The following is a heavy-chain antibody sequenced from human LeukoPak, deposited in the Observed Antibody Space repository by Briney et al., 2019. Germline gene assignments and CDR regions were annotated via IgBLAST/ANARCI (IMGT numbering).Heavy chain of an antibody. CDR2: VSISSGTI. V-gene: IGHV3-48*01. J-gene: IGHJ4*02. Sequence: PGGSLRLSCAASGFTFTGHNMNWVRQAPGKGLEWISFVSISSGTIYYADSVKGRFTISRDNSKNTAYLQINSLRAEDTAVYYCASLHHPHFGYWGQGTLVTVSS. D-gene: IGHD1-14*01. CDR1: GFTFTGHN. CDR3: ASLHHPHFGY.